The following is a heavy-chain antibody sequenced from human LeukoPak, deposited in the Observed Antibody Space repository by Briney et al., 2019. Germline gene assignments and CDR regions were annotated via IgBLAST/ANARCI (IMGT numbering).Heavy chain of an antibody. J-gene: IGHJ4*02. CDR1: GFTFSTYD. V-gene: IGHV3-30*02. D-gene: IGHD3-22*01. Sequence: PGGSLRLSCAASGFTFSTYDMHWVRQAPGKGLEWEAFIRYDGSNKYYADSVKGRFTISRDNAKNSLYLQMNSLRAEDTAVYFCAREMDYYDSRPFDYWGQGTLVTVSS. CDR2: IRYDGSNK. CDR3: AREMDYYDSRPFDY.